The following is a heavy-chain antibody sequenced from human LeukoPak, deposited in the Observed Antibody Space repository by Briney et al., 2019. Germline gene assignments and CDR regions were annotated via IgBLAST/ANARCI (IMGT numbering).Heavy chain of an antibody. D-gene: IGHD2/OR15-2a*01. CDR3: ARLEGNSRAFDY. CDR1: GYSFTNYW. CDR2: IYPGDADT. Sequence: GGSLQISCKGSGYSFTNYWIAWVRQMPGKGLEWMGIIYPGDADTRYSPCLQGQVTISAAKSISTAYLQWSSLKASDTAMYYCARLEGNSRAFDYWGQGTLVTVSS. V-gene: IGHV5-51*01. J-gene: IGHJ4*02.